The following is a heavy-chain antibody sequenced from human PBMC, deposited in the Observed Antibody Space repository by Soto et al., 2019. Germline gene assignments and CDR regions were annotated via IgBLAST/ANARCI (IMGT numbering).Heavy chain of an antibody. D-gene: IGHD2-15*01. CDR1: GVTLRAYH. CDR2: LGAADDP. J-gene: IGHJ6*02. CDR3: ARAYSGRLPRRADYYYAMDV. V-gene: IGHV3-13*05. Sequence: PEGSLILSCRASGVTLRAYHMHWVRQAEGKGLFWVSALGAADDPYYLVSVKGRFTISRENAKNSLYLQMNNLRAGDTAVYYCARAYSGRLPRRADYYYAMDVWGQGTTVTGAS.